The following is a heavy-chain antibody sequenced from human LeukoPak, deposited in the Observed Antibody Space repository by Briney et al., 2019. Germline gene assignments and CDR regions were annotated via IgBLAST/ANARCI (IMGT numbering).Heavy chain of an antibody. J-gene: IGHJ6*03. V-gene: IGHV3-23*01. Sequence: GGTLRLSCAASGFSFSNYGMNWVRQAPGKGLEWVSGISGSGGSTKHADSVKGRFTISRDNSKNTLYLQMNSLRAEDTAVYYCAKIGRYYDFWTGFYEEEVDYMDVWGKGTTVTVSS. D-gene: IGHD3-3*01. CDR2: ISGSGGST. CDR3: AKIGRYYDFWTGFYEEEVDYMDV. CDR1: GFSFSNYG.